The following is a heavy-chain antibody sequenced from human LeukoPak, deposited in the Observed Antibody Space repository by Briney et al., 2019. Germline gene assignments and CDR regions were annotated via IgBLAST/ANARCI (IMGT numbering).Heavy chain of an antibody. Sequence: GGSLRLSCAASGFTFSSYWMHWVRQAPGKGLVWVSRINSDGSSTSYADYVKGRFTISRDNAQSSLFLQMSSLRAEDTAVYYCARVGTTSWYYWGQGTLVTVSS. V-gene: IGHV3-74*01. CDR1: GFTFSSYW. D-gene: IGHD2-2*01. CDR3: ARVGTTSWYY. CDR2: INSDGSST. J-gene: IGHJ4*02.